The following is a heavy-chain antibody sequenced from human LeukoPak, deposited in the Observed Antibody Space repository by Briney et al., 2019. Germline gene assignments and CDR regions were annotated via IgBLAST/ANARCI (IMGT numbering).Heavy chain of an antibody. Sequence: SQTLSLTCTVSGGSISSGSYYWSWIRQPAGKGLEWIGRIYTSGSTNYNPSLKSRVTISVDTSKNQFSLKLSSVTAADTAVYYCARGASVPEYYFDYWGQGTLVTVSS. V-gene: IGHV4-61*02. CDR1: GGSISSGSYY. CDR3: ARGASVPEYYFDY. CDR2: IYTSGST. J-gene: IGHJ4*02. D-gene: IGHD2-2*01.